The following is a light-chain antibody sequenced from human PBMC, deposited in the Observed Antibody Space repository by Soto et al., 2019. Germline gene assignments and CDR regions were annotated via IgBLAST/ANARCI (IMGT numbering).Light chain of an antibody. V-gene: IGKV3-15*01. Sequence: EIVMTQSPATLSVSPGERATLSCRASQSVSGNLAWYQQRPGQAPRLLIYGASTRATGIPARFSGSGSGTEFTLTISSLQSEDFAVYYCQQYNDWPALTFGGGTKVEIK. J-gene: IGKJ4*01. CDR3: QQYNDWPALT. CDR1: QSVSGN. CDR2: GAS.